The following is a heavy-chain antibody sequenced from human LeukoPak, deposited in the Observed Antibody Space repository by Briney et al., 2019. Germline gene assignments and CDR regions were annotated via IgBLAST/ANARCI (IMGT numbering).Heavy chain of an antibody. D-gene: IGHD1-14*01. CDR3: ARGVEPLAANTLAY. CDR1: GFTVITND. J-gene: IGHJ4*02. CDR2: LYSDGNT. Sequence: GGALRLSCAASGFTVITNDMTWVRQAPGKGLEWVSVLYSDGNTKYADSVQGRFTISRDKSQNTLYLEMNSLSPDDTAVYYCARGVEPLAANTLAYWGQGTLVTVSS. V-gene: IGHV3-53*01.